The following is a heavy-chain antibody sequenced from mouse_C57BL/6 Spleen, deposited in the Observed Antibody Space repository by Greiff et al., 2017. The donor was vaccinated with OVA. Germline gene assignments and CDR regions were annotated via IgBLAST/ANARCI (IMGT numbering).Heavy chain of an antibody. CDR1: GYTFTSYG. CDR3: ARKDYYGSKDY. V-gene: IGHV1-81*01. Sequence: QVQLQQSGAELARPGASVKLSCKASGYTFTSYGISWVKQRTGQGLEWIGEIYPRSGNTYYNEKFKGKATLTAAKSSSTAYMELRSLTSEDAAVYFCARKDYYGSKDYWGQGTTLTVSS. D-gene: IGHD1-1*01. J-gene: IGHJ2*01. CDR2: IYPRSGNT.